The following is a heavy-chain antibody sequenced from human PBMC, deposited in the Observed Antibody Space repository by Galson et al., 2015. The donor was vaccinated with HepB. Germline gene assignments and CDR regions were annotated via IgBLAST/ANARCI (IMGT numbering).Heavy chain of an antibody. V-gene: IGHV3-23*01. CDR3: AKVAILGVTPHYFDY. D-gene: IGHD2-21*02. CDR1: GFMFTRYA. CDR2: IGGGGGGA. J-gene: IGHJ4*02. Sequence: SLRLSCAASGFMFTRYAISWVRQAPGKGLEWVSSIGGGGGGAYYADSVKGRLTISRDNFKNAVYLQMNSLRTEDTAIYYCAKVAILGVTPHYFDYWGQGTLVTVS.